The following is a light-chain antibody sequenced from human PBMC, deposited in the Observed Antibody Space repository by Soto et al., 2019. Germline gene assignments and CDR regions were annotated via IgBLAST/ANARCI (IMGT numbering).Light chain of an antibody. Sequence: AIPMTQSPSSLSASVGDRVTITCRASQGIRNDLGWYQQKPGKAPKLLIYAASSLQSGVPSRFSGSGSGTDFTLTISSLPPEDFATYYCLQDYTCPWTFGQGTKVEIK. J-gene: IGKJ1*01. V-gene: IGKV1-6*01. CDR2: AAS. CDR3: LQDYTCPWT. CDR1: QGIRND.